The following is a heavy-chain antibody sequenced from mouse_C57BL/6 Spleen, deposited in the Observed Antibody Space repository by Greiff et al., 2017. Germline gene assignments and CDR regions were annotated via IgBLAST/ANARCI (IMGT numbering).Heavy chain of an antibody. Sequence: DVKLVESGGGLVKPGGSLKLSCAASGFTFSSYAMSWVRQTPEKRLEWVATISDGGSYTYYPDNVKGRFTISRDNAKNNLYLQMSHLKSEDTAMYYCAREGTEGLDYWGQGTTLTVSS. CDR1: GFTFSSYA. CDR2: ISDGGSYT. J-gene: IGHJ2*01. CDR3: AREGTEGLDY. V-gene: IGHV5-4*01. D-gene: IGHD3-3*01.